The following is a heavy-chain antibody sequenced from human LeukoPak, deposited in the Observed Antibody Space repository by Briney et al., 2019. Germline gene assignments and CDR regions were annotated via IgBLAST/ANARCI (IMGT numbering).Heavy chain of an antibody. CDR2: ISSSGSTI. V-gene: IGHV3-11*01. CDR3: ARGIVYQLLYYGMDV. D-gene: IGHD2-2*01. Sequence: PGGSLRLSCAASGFTFSNYYMSWIRQAPGKGLEWVSYISSSGSTIYYADSVKGRFTISRDNAKNSLYLQMNSLRAEDTAVYYCARGIVYQLLYYGMDVWGQGTTVTVSS. CDR1: GFTFSNYY. J-gene: IGHJ6*02.